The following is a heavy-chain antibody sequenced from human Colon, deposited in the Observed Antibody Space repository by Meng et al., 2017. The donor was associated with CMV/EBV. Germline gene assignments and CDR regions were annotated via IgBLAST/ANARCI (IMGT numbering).Heavy chain of an antibody. J-gene: IGHJ4*02. CDR2: IFRDGSN. D-gene: IGHD1-1*01. V-gene: IGHV4-34*12. CDR3: GRATKHNCWEVLEY. CDR1: NWSFRRLL. Sequence: VQLQHWGGGLFKPSVPLSLTAGVYNWSFRRLLWTWIRQAPGKGLECIGEIFRDGSNKYHPSLQSRVTMSVETFKKHFSLNLRSVTAADTAVYFCGRATKHNCWEVLEYWGQGTLVTVSS.